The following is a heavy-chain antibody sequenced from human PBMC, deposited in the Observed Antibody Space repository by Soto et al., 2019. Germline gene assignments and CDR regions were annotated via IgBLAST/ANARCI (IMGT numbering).Heavy chain of an antibody. Sequence: QMQLQESGPGLVKPSQTLSLTCTVSGGSISSGDYYWSWIRQPPGKGLEWIGYIYYSGSTYYNPSLKSRVTISVHTSKNQFSLKRSSVPAADPAVYYCASNSYEYSFYNYWGKGTLVTVSS. CDR2: IYYSGST. J-gene: IGHJ4*02. CDR1: GGSISSGDYY. V-gene: IGHV4-30-4*01. D-gene: IGHD5-18*01. CDR3: ASNSYEYSFYNY.